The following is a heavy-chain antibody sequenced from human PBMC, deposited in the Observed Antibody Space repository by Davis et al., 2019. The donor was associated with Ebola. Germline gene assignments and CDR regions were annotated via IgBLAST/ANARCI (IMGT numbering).Heavy chain of an antibody. J-gene: IGHJ5*02. CDR2: IYSGGST. CDR3: ARGLSGWFDP. D-gene: IGHD7-27*01. V-gene: IGHV3-53*01. Sequence: GESLKISCAASGFTFSNAWMSWVRQAPGKGLEWVSVIYSGGSTYYADSVKGRFTISRDNSKDTLYLQMNSLRAEDTAVYYCARGLSGWFDPWGQGTLVTVSS. CDR1: GFTFSNAW.